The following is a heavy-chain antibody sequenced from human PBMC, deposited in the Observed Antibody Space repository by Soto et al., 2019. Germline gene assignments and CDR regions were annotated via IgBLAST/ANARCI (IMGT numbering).Heavy chain of an antibody. CDR2: ISSSSSNI. CDR1: GFTFSSYS. CDR3: AGHLQYCSTTICHGPPYNWFHP. V-gene: IGHV3-21*01. J-gene: IGHJ5*02. D-gene: IGHD2-2*01. Sequence: RGSLRLSCAASGFTFSSYSMNWVRQAPGKGLEWVSSISSSSSNIYYADSVKGRFTISRDNAKNSLYLQMNSLRAEDTAVYYCAGHLQYCSTTICHGPPYNWFHPWGQGTLVTVSS.